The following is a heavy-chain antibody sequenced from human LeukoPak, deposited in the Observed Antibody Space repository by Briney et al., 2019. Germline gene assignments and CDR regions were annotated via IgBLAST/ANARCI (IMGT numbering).Heavy chain of an antibody. D-gene: IGHD2-15*01. CDR1: GFTFSSYA. CDR2: ISGSGDST. J-gene: IGHJ4*02. CDR3: AKAGAVVVVAAKYFDY. V-gene: IGHV3-23*01. Sequence: GGSLRLSCAASGFTFSSYAMSLVRQAPEKGLEWVSAISGSGDSTYYADSVKGRFTISRDNSKNTLYLQMNSLRAEDTAVYYCAKAGAVVVVAAKYFDYWGQGTLVTVSS.